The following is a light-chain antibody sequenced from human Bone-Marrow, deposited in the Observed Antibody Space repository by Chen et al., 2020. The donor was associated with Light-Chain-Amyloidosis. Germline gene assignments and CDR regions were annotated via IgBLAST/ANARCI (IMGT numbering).Light chain of an antibody. Sequence: QSALNQPASVSGSPGQLVTISCTGTNSDVGGYNSVSWYQQHPGKAPKVMLYDVTNRPSGVSNRFSGSKSGNTASLTISGLQAEDEADYYCSSYSSSSSRVFGGGTKVTVL. J-gene: IGLJ3*02. CDR2: DVT. V-gene: IGLV2-14*01. CDR1: NSDVGGYNS. CDR3: SSYSSSSSRV.